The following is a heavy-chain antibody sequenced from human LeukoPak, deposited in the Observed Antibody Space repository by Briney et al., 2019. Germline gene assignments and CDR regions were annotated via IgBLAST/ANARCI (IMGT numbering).Heavy chain of an antibody. Sequence: PSETLSLTCGVYDGSFSDYYWSWIRQPPGKGLEWIGEINHSGSTNYNPSLKSRVTISVDTSKNQFSLNLSSGTAADTAVYYCARIDYGPNYFDYWGQGTLVTVSS. D-gene: IGHD4-17*01. V-gene: IGHV4-34*01. J-gene: IGHJ4*02. CDR3: ARIDYGPNYFDY. CDR2: INHSGST. CDR1: DGSFSDYY.